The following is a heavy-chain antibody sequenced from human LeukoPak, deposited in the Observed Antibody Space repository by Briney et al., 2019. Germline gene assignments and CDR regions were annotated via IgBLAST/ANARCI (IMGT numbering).Heavy chain of an antibody. CDR3: ARAVLVVGATQEGY. V-gene: IGHV1-2*02. D-gene: IGHD2-15*01. CDR1: GYTFTGYY. J-gene: IGHJ4*02. CDR2: INPNDGGT. Sequence: ASVNVSCKASGYTFTGYYIHWVRQAPGQGLEWMGWINPNDGGTNYAQKFQGRVTMTRDTSISTAYMEVSRLTSDDTAVYYCARAVLVVGATQEGYWGQGTLVTVSS.